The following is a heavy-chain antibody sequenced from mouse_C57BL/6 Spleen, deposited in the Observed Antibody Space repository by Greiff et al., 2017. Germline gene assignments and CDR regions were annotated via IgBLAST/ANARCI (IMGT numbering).Heavy chain of an antibody. CDR3: ARDTDGSSPL. CDR1: GFTFSSYA. D-gene: IGHD1-1*01. Sequence: DVHLVESGGGLVKPGGSLKLSCAASGFTFSSYAMSWVRQTPEKRLEWVATISDGGSYTYYPDNVKGRFTISRDNAKNNLYLQMSHLKSEDTAMYYCARDTDGSSPLWGQGTSVTVSS. V-gene: IGHV5-4*01. J-gene: IGHJ4*01. CDR2: ISDGGSYT.